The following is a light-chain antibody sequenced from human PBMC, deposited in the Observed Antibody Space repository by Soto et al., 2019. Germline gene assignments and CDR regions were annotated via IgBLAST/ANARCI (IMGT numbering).Light chain of an antibody. J-gene: IGKJ2*01. CDR1: QTISTY. CDR3: QQSHGIPYT. Sequence: DIQMTQSPSSLSASVGDRVTITCRASQTISTYLNWYQQEPGKAPKLLIYAASSLQSGVPSRFSGNGSGTDFTLTISSLQPEYFAAYFCQQSHGIPYTFGQGTKLDIK. CDR2: AAS. V-gene: IGKV1-39*01.